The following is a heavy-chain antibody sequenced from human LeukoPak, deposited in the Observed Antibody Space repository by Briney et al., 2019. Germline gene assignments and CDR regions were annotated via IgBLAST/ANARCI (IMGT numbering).Heavy chain of an antibody. V-gene: IGHV4-39*01. Sequence: SETLSLTCTVSGGSISSSSYYWGWIRQPPGKGLEWIGSIYYSGSTYYNPSLKSRVTISVDTSKNQFSLKLSSVTAADTAVYYCARRKQQPYYYYYYMDVWGKGTTVTVSS. CDR2: IYYSGST. J-gene: IGHJ6*03. D-gene: IGHD6-13*01. CDR1: GGSISSSSYY. CDR3: ARRKQQPYYYYYYMDV.